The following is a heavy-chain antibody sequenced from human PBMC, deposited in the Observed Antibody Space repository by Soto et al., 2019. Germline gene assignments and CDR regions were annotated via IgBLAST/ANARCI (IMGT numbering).Heavy chain of an antibody. CDR3: AKTSDYNYALDH. Sequence: GGSLRLSCAVSGSTFDDYVMHWVRQAPGKGLEWVASVNWNGRTTTYAAAVKGRFSVSRDNGKNSLYLEMTSLRPNDTALYFCAKTSDYNYALDHWGQGILVTVSS. D-gene: IGHD4-17*01. J-gene: IGHJ4*02. CDR1: GSTFDDYV. CDR2: VNWNGRTT. V-gene: IGHV3-9*01.